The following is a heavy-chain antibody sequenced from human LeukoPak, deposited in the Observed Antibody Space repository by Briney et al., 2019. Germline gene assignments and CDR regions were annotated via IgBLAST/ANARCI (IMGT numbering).Heavy chain of an antibody. Sequence: PSETLSLTCTVSGGSISSGGYYWSWIRQHPGKGPEWIGYIYYSGSTYYNPSLKSRVTISVDTSKNQFSLKLSSVTAADTAVYYCARGLVRAKTYYYDSSGYYYGYWGQGTLVTVSS. J-gene: IGHJ4*02. D-gene: IGHD3-22*01. CDR1: GGSISSGGYY. CDR2: IYYSGST. V-gene: IGHV4-31*03. CDR3: ARGLVRAKTYYYDSSGYYYGY.